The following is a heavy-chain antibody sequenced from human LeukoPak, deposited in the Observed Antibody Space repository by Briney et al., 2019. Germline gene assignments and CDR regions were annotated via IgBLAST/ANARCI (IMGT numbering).Heavy chain of an antibody. CDR3: AKAQADYYDSSGYYLS. D-gene: IGHD3-22*01. CDR2: ISGSGGST. J-gene: IGHJ5*02. CDR1: GFTFSSYA. V-gene: IGHV3-23*01. Sequence: GGSLRLSCGASGFTFSSYAMSWVRQAPGKGLEWVSAISGSGGSTYYADSVKGRFTISRDNSKNALYLQMNSLRAEDTAVYYCAKAQADYYDSSGYYLSWGQGTLVTVSS.